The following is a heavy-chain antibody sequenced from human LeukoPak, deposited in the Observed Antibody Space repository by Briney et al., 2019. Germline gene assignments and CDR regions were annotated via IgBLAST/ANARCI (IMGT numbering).Heavy chain of an antibody. J-gene: IGHJ4*02. CDR3: AKGDYGVDFDY. Sequence: GGSLRLSCAASGFTFSSYGMHWVRQAPGKGLEWVAVISYDGSNKYYADSVKGRFTISRDNSKNTLYLQMNSPRAEDTAVYYCAKGDYGVDFDYWGQGTLVTVSS. V-gene: IGHV3-30*18. CDR1: GFTFSSYG. CDR2: ISYDGSNK. D-gene: IGHD4-17*01.